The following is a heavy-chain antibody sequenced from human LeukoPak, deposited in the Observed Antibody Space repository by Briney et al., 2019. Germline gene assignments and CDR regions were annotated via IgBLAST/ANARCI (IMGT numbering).Heavy chain of an antibody. D-gene: IGHD2-15*01. Sequence: GGSLRLSCAASGFTFSSYAMSWVRQAPGRGLEWVSGISGIGGSTYYADSVKGRFTISRDNSKNTLFLQMNSLRAEDTAVYYCAKAQDAVVPATPIDYWGQGTLVTVSS. CDR3: AKAQDAVVPATPIDY. V-gene: IGHV3-23*01. CDR1: GFTFSSYA. CDR2: ISGIGGST. J-gene: IGHJ4*02.